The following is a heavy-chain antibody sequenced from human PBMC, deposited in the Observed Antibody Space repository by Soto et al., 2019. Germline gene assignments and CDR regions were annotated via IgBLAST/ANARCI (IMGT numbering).Heavy chain of an antibody. V-gene: IGHV3-74*01. CDR3: ARVGDYDFWSGYYSPFDY. Sequence: GGSLRLSCAASGFTFSSYWMHWVRQAPGKGLVWVSRINSDGSSTSYADSVKGRFTISRDNAKNTLYLQMNSLRAEDTAVYYCARVGDYDFWSGYYSPFDYWGQGTLVTVSS. D-gene: IGHD3-3*01. J-gene: IGHJ4*02. CDR2: INSDGSST. CDR1: GFTFSSYW.